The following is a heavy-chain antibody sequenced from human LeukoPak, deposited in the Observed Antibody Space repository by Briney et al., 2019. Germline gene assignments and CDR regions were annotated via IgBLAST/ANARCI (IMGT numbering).Heavy chain of an antibody. J-gene: IGHJ4*02. CDR3: ARSYHYGSGSYSYYFDY. D-gene: IGHD3-10*01. V-gene: IGHV4-59*08. CDR1: GGSIRSFY. CDR2: IYNTGST. Sequence: PSETLSLTCTVSGGSIRSFYWSWIRQPPGKGLEWIGYIYNTGSTEYNPYLKSRVTISVDTSKKQFSLRLSAVTAADTAVYYCARSYHYGSGSYSYYFDYWGQGTLVTVSS.